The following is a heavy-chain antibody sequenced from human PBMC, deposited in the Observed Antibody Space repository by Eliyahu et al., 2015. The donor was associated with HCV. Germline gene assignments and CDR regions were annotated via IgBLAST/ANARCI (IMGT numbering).Heavy chain of an antibody. CDR2: IDPSDXYT. V-gene: IGHV5-10-1*03. CDR1: GXSFTSYW. Sequence: EVQLVQSGAEVKKPGESLRISCXGSGXSFTSYWISWVRQMPGKGLEWMGRIDPSDXYTNYSPSFQGHVTISADKSISTAYLQWSSLKASDTAMYYCARHGVTMVRGVMGWFDPWGQGTLVTVSS. J-gene: IGHJ5*02. CDR3: ARHGVTMVRGVMGWFDP. D-gene: IGHD3-10*01.